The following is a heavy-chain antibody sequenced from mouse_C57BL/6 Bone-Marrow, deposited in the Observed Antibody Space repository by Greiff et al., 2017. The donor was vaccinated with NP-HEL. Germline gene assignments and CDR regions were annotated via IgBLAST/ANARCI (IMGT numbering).Heavy chain of an antibody. CDR3: VITTVVASYWYFDV. J-gene: IGHJ1*03. V-gene: IGHV1-64*01. CDR2: IHPNSGST. D-gene: IGHD1-1*01. CDR1: GYTFTSYW. Sequence: QVQLQQSGAELVKPGASVKLSCKASGYTFTSYWMHWVKQRPGQGLEWIGMIHPNSGSTNYNEKFKSKATLTVDKSSSTAYMQLSSLTSEDSAVYYCVITTVVASYWYFDVWGTGTTVTVSS.